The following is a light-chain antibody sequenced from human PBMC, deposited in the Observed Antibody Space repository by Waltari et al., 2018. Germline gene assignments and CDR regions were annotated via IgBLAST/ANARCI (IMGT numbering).Light chain of an antibody. CDR2: RNN. CDR1: TSTIGRNY. Sequence: QSVLTQPPSASGTPGQRVTISCSGSTSTIGRNYVYGYQQFPGTAPKLLVYRNNERPSGVPDRISGSKSGTSASLAISGLRSEDEADYYCATWDGSLTAWVFGGGTKVTVL. J-gene: IGLJ3*02. V-gene: IGLV1-47*01. CDR3: ATWDGSLTAWV.